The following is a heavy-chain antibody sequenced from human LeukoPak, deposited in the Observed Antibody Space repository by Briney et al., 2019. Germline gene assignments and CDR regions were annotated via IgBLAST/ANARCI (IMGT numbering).Heavy chain of an antibody. V-gene: IGHV3-30*18. CDR2: ISYDGSNK. J-gene: IGHJ5*02. CDR3: AKEDSSSWPYNWFDP. Sequence: GGSLRLSCAASGFTFGSYGMHWVRQAPGKGLEWVAVISYDGSNKYYADSVKGRFTISRDNSKNTLYLQMNSLRAEDTAVYYCAKEDSSSWPYNWFDPWGQGTLVTVSS. D-gene: IGHD6-13*01. CDR1: GFTFGSYG.